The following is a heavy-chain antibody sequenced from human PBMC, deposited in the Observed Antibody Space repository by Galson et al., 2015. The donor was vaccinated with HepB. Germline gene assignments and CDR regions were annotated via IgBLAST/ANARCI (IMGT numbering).Heavy chain of an antibody. CDR3: ARELSKAPNWFDP. J-gene: IGHJ5*02. Sequence: CKASGGTFSSYAISWVRQAPGQGLEWMGGIIPIFGTANYAQKFQGRVTITADESTSTAYMELSSLRTEDTAVYYCARELSKAPNWFDPWGQGTLVTVSS. CDR2: IIPIFGTA. CDR1: GGTFSSYA. V-gene: IGHV1-69*01.